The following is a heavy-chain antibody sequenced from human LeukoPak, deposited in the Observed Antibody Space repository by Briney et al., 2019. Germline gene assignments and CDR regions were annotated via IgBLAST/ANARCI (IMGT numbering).Heavy chain of an antibody. CDR2: IYYTGST. CDR3: ARGITIFGVVTFCFDY. CDR1: GGSISSYY. Sequence: KPSETLSLTCTVSGGSISSYYWSWIRQPPGKGLEWIGYIYYTGSTNYNPSLKSRVTISVDTSKNQFSLKLSSVTAADTAVYFCARGITIFGVVTFCFDYWGQGTLVTVSS. J-gene: IGHJ4*02. D-gene: IGHD3-3*01. V-gene: IGHV4-59*01.